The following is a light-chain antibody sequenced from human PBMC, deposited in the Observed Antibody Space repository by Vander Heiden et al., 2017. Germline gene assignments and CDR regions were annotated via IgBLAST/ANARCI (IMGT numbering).Light chain of an antibody. Sequence: DIQMTPSPSSLSASVGDRVTITCRASQSISSYLNWYQQKPGKAPKLLIYAASSLQSGVPSRFSGSGSGTDFTLTISSLQPEDFATYYCQQSYSTLCTFGPGTKVDIK. J-gene: IGKJ3*01. CDR2: AAS. CDR3: QQSYSTLCT. CDR1: QSISSY. V-gene: IGKV1-39*01.